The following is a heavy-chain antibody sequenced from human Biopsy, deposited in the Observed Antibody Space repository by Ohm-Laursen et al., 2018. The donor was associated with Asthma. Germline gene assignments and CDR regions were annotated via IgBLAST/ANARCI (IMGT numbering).Heavy chain of an antibody. CDR3: AKEVFPGWELRRGPDS. Sequence: SLRLSCSASGFTFSNYGMHWVRQAPGKGLDWVAVISFDGTNRNYTDSVKGRFTISRDNSRNTLHLEMNSLRAEDTAVYFCAKEVFPGWELRRGPDSWGQGTLVTASS. CDR1: GFTFSNYG. V-gene: IGHV3-30*18. J-gene: IGHJ4*02. CDR2: ISFDGTNR. D-gene: IGHD1-26*01.